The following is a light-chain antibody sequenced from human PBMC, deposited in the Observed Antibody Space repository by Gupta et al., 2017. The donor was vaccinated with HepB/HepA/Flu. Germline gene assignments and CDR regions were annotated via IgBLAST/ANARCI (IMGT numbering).Light chain of an antibody. V-gene: IGLV2-23*02. CDR2: EVS. J-gene: IGLJ3*02. CDR1: SSDVGSYNL. Sequence: QSALTQPASVSGSPGQSITISCTGTSSDVGSYNLVSWYQQHPGKAPKLMIYEVSKRPSGVSDRFSGSKSGNTASVTISGLQAEDEGDYYCCSYAGSSTFWLFGGGTKLTV. CDR3: CSYAGSSTFWL.